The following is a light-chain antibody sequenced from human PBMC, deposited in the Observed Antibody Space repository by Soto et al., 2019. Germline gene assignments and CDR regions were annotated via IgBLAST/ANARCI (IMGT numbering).Light chain of an antibody. CDR3: QQYYSYALT. CDR1: QGISSY. V-gene: IGKV1-8*01. Sequence: AIRMTQSPSSFSASTGDRVTITCRASQGISSYLAWYQQKPGKAPKLLIYAASTLQSGVPSRFRGSGSGTDFTLTISCLQSEDFATYYCQQYYSYALTFGGGTKVEIK. CDR2: AAS. J-gene: IGKJ4*01.